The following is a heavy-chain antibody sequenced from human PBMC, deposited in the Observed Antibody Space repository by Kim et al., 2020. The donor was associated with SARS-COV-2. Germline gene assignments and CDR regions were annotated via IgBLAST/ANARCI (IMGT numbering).Heavy chain of an antibody. CDR1: GASISSYY. J-gene: IGHJ5*02. CDR2: IYYSGST. D-gene: IGHD6-19*01. Sequence: SETLSLTCTVSGASISSYYWSWVRQPPGKGLEWIGYIYYSGSTNYNPSLKSRVTMSVDTSKNQFSLTLTSVTAADTAVYYCARVTGTPGAWFDPWGQGTLVTVSS. CDR3: ARVTGTPGAWFDP. V-gene: IGHV4-59*01.